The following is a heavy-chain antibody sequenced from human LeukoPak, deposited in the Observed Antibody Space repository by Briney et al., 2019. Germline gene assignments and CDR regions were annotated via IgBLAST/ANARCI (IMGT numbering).Heavy chain of an antibody. D-gene: IGHD3-10*01. J-gene: IGHJ4*02. V-gene: IGHV1-69*04. CDR2: IIPILGIA. CDR3: ARWTLWFGESYFDY. CDR1: GYTFNTYG. Sequence: SVKVSCKASGYTFNTYGISWVRQAPGQGLEWMGRIIPILGIANYAQKFQGRVTITADKSTSTAYMELSSLRSEDTAVYYCARWTLWFGESYFDYWGQGTLVTVSS.